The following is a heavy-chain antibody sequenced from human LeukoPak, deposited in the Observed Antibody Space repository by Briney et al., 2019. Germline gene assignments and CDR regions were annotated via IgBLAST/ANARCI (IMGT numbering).Heavy chain of an antibody. CDR2: INHSGST. J-gene: IGHJ4*02. CDR3: ARGHWNYFDY. D-gene: IGHD1-1*01. CDR1: GGSFSGYY. V-gene: IGHV4-34*01. Sequence: SETLSLTCAVCGGSFSGYYWSWIRQPPGKGLEWIGEINHSGSTNYNPSLKSRVTISVDTSKNQFSLKLSSVTAADTAVYYCARGHWNYFDYWGQGTLVTVSS.